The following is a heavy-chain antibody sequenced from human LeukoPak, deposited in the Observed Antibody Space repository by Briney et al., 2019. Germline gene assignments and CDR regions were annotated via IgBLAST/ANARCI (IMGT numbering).Heavy chain of an antibody. CDR2: IFTGGST. D-gene: IGHD6-25*01. Sequence: SETLSLTCTVSGGSLGPCYYWGWIRQPPGKGLEWIGRIFTGGSTNYNPSLESRLTMSIDTSKNQFSLKLNSVTAADTAMYFCGFSEGDFWGQGALVTVSS. CDR3: GFSEGDF. J-gene: IGHJ4*02. V-gene: IGHV4-4*07. CDR1: GGSLGPCYY.